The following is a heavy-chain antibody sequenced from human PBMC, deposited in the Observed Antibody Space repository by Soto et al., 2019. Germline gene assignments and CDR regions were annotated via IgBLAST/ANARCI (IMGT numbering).Heavy chain of an antibody. CDR3: AFEKRKRRAYYYYRDV. V-gene: IGHV1-8*01. CDR2: MNPNSGNT. Sequence: ASVKVSCKASGYTFTSYDINWVRQATGQGLEWMGWMNPNSGNTGYAQKFQGRVTMTRNTSISTAYMELSSLRSEDTAVYYCAFEKRKRRAYYYYRDVGGKGTRVPFP. J-gene: IGHJ6*03. CDR1: GYTFTSYD. D-gene: IGHD3-9*01.